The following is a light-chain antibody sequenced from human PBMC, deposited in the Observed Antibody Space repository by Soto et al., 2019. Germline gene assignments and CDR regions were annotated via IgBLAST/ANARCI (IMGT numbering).Light chain of an antibody. CDR1: QNVSSN. V-gene: IGKV3-15*01. J-gene: IGKJ2*01. Sequence: EIVMTQSPATLSVSPGGSATLSCRASQNVSSNLAWYRQKPGQAPTLLIYRASTRATGIPDTFSGSGSGTDFTLTISSLQSEDFAVYYCQQYNKWPYTFGRGTKLEI. CDR2: RAS. CDR3: QQYNKWPYT.